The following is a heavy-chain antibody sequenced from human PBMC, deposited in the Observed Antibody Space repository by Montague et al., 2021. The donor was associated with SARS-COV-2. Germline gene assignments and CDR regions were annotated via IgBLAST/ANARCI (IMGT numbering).Heavy chain of an antibody. Sequence: SETLSLTCTVSGGSVNSGSLYWSWIQQPPGKGLEWIGYLYYGGSINYNPSLKSRVTISVDTSKNDFSLKLSSVTAADTAVYFCARAYYGVNDAFDIWGHGIMVTVSS. CDR2: LYYGGSI. CDR3: ARAYYGVNDAFDI. J-gene: IGHJ3*02. CDR1: GGSVNSGSLY. V-gene: IGHV4-61*03. D-gene: IGHD2/OR15-2a*01.